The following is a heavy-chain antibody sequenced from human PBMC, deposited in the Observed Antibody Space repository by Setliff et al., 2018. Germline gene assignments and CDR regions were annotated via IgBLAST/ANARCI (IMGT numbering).Heavy chain of an antibody. V-gene: IGHV1-18*01. CDR1: GYIFTSYG. Sequence: RASVKVSCKASGYIFTSYGISWVRQAPGQGLEWMGWISAYSGHTNYAQKFRGRATMTTDTSTRTAYLELRALTSDDTAVYYCATDVNQWDPTYMDVWGEGTTVTVSS. CDR2: ISAYSGHT. CDR3: ATDVNQWDPTYMDV. J-gene: IGHJ6*03. D-gene: IGHD1-26*01.